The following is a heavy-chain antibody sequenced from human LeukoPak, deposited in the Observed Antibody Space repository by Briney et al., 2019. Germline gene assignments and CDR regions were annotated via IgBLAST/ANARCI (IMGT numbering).Heavy chain of an antibody. D-gene: IGHD4-11*01. CDR3: ARGHSIEPYYYYYYMDV. V-gene: IGHV4-34*01. CDR1: GGSFSGYY. CDR2: INHSGST. Sequence: PSETLSLTCAVYGGSFSGYYWSWIRQPPGKGLEWIGEINHSGSTYYNPSLKSRVTISVDTSKNQFSLKLSSVTAADTAVYYCARGHSIEPYYYYYYMDVWGKGTTVTVSS. J-gene: IGHJ6*03.